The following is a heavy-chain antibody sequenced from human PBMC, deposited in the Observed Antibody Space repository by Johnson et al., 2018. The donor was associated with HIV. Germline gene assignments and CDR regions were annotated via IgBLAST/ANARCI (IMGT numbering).Heavy chain of an antibody. V-gene: IGHV3-30*02. CDR2: IRFDGGDK. CDR3: AKGEAQEGWIQLQSYAFDF. Sequence: QVQLVESGGGVVQPGGSLRLSCTASGFTFTNYGMHWVRQAPGKGLEWVAFIRFDGGDKYYADSVKGRFTISRDTSKNTVYLQINSLRPEDSARYYCAKGEAQEGWIQLQSYAFDFWGRGTMVTVSS. D-gene: IGHD5-18*01. J-gene: IGHJ3*01. CDR1: GFTFTNYG.